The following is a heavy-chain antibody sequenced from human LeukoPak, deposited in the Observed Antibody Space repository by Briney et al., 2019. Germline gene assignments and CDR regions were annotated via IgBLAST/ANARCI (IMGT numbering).Heavy chain of an antibody. J-gene: IGHJ3*02. D-gene: IGHD2-15*01. V-gene: IGHV4-39*01. CDR2: IYYSGST. CDR1: GGSISSSSYY. Sequence: PSETLSLTCTVSGGSISSSSYYWGWIRQPPGKGLEWIGSIYYSGSTYYNPSLKSRVTISVDTSKNQFSLKLSSVTAADTAVYYCARHGPIVVVVPDAFDIWGQGTMVTVSS. CDR3: ARHGPIVVVVPDAFDI.